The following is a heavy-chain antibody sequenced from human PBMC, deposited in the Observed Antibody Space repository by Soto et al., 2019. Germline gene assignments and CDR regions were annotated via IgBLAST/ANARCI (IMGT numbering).Heavy chain of an antibody. J-gene: IGHJ5*02. CDR3: ARDRPGISVIRAVKTYNYFDP. V-gene: IGHV1-18*01. Sequence: GSVKVSCKASGYNFLTYGISWLRQAPGRGLEWMGWISTDNTHRNYAQNFQERVTMTTDTSTNTAYMELRSLRSDDTAIYYCARDRPGISVIRAVKTYNYFDPWGQGTLVTVSS. CDR2: ISTDNTHR. D-gene: IGHD3-10*01. CDR1: GYNFLTYG.